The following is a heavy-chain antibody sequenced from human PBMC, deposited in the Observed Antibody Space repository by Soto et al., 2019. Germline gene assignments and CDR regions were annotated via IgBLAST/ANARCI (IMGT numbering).Heavy chain of an antibody. CDR2: ISGSGGST. CDR3: AKDHPLEYSSSWTNDY. V-gene: IGHV3-23*01. J-gene: IGHJ4*02. D-gene: IGHD6-13*01. Sequence: GGSLRLSCAASGFTFSSYAMSWVRQAPGKGLEWVSAISGSGGSTYYADSVKGRFTISRDNSKNTLYLQMNSLRAEDTAVYYCAKDHPLEYSSSWTNDYWGQGTLVTVSS. CDR1: GFTFSSYA.